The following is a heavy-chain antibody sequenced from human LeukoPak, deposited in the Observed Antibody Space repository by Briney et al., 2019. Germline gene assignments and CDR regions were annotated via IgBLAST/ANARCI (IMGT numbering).Heavy chain of an antibody. V-gene: IGHV3-53*01. CDR1: GFTVSSNY. D-gene: IGHD2-15*01. CDR3: ARERRYCSGDNCYSGHDY. CDR2: IHSGGNT. Sequence: PGGSLRLSCAVSGFTVSSNYMSWVRQAPGKGVEWVSLIHSGGNTDYADSLKDRVTISRDNSKNMVNLQINSLRPEDTAVYYCARERRYCSGDNCYSGHDYWGQGTLVIVSS. J-gene: IGHJ4*02.